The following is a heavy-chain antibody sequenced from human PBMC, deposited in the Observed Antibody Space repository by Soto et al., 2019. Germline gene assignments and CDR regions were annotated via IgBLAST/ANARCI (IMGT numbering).Heavy chain of an antibody. J-gene: IGHJ6*02. CDR3: ARGLPIYGMDV. CDR1: GGSFSDYY. V-gene: IGHV4-34*01. CDR2: INHSRST. Sequence: LSLTCGVYGGSFSDYYWSWIRQPPGKGLEWIGEINHSRSTNYNPSLKSRVTISVDTSKNQFSLKLSSVTAADTAVYYCARGLPIYGMDVWGQGTTVTVSS.